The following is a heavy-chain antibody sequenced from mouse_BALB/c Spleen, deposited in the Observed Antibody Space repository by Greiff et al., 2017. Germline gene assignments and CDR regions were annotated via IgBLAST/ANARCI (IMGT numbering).Heavy chain of an antibody. CDR3: ARKDRNYDDYFDY. J-gene: IGHJ2*01. Sequence: EVQLQQSGPELVKPGASVKMSCKASGYTFTSYVMHWVKQKPGQGLEWIGYINPYNDGTKYNEKFKGKATLTSDKSSSTAYMELSSLTSEDSAVYYCARKDRNYDDYFDYWGQGTTLTVSS. CDR1: GYTFTSYV. V-gene: IGHV1-14*01. D-gene: IGHD2-4*01. CDR2: INPYNDGT.